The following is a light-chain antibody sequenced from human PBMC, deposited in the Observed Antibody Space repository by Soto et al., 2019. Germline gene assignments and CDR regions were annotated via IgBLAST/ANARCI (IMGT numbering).Light chain of an antibody. V-gene: IGKV1-39*01. CDR2: AAS. CDR1: QTIKTY. J-gene: IGKJ3*01. Sequence: DIQMTQTPSSLSAYVGDRVIITCRASQTIKTYLNWYQQKPGRAPQLLIYAASSLQSGLPSRFNGSGSLTDFTLTISSLQPDDSAVYYWQQTYSTFLSFGPGTKVDIK. CDR3: QQTYSTFLS.